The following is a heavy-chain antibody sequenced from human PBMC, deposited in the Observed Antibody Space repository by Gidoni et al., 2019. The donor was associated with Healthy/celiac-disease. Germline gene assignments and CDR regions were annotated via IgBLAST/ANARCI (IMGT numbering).Heavy chain of an antibody. CDR1: GFTFSDYG. D-gene: IGHD2-2*01. Sequence: QVQLVESGGGVVQPGGSLRLSCAASGFTFSDYGMHWVRQAPGKGLEWVALISYDGSYKYYADSVKGRFTVSRDNSKNTLYVQMNSLRPEDMAMYYCAKASSASYGMAVWGQGTPVTVSS. CDR3: AKASSASYGMAV. CDR2: ISYDGSYK. J-gene: IGHJ6*02. V-gene: IGHV3-30*18.